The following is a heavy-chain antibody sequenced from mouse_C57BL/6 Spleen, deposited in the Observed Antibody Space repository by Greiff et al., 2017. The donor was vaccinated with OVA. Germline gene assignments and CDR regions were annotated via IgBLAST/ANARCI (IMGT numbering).Heavy chain of an antibody. CDR3: ARSIYDGQVLDY. CDR1: GYTFTSYW. CDR2: IHPNSGST. J-gene: IGHJ2*01. D-gene: IGHD2-3*01. Sequence: VQLQQPWAELVKPGASVKLSCKASGYTFTSYWMHWVKQRPGQGLEWIGMIHPNSGSTNYNEKFKSKATLTVDKSSSTAYMQLSSLTSEDSAVYYCARSIYDGQVLDYWGQGTTLTVSS. V-gene: IGHV1-64*01.